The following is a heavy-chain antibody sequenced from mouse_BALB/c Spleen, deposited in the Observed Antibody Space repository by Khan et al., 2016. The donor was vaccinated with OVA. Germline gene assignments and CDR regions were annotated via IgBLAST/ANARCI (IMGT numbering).Heavy chain of an antibody. CDR3: SRLAYYYNSEGFAY. J-gene: IGHJ3*01. V-gene: IGHV5-6*01. CDR1: GFTFSTYG. CDR2: ISTGGTYT. Sequence: EVELVESGGDLVKPGGSLKLSCAASGFTFSTYGMSWVRQTPEKRLEWVATISTGGTYTYYPDSVKGRFTISSDNAKNTLYLQLSSLKSEDTAIYYCSRLAYYYNSEGFAYWGQGTLVTVSA. D-gene: IGHD1-1*01.